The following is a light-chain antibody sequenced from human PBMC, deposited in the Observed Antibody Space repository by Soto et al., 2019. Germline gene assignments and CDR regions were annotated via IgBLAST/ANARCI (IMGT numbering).Light chain of an antibody. CDR1: SIDVGGYGY. CDR3: SSYAGINTDVV. V-gene: IGLV2-8*01. Sequence: QSALTQPPSASGSPGQSVTISCTGTSIDVGGYGYVSWYQQHPGKAPKLMIFEVTKRASGVPNRFSGSKSGNTASLTVPGLQAEDEADYYCSSYAGINTDVVFGGGTKLTVL. CDR2: EVT. J-gene: IGLJ2*01.